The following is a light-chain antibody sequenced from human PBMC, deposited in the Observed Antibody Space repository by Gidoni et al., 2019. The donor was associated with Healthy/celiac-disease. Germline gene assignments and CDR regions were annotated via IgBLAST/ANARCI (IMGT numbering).Light chain of an antibody. CDR3: QQFNNYRIT. Sequence: GDRVTITCRASQGISSALAWYQQKPGKAPKLLIYDASSLESGVPSRFSGSGSGTDFTLTISSLQPEDFATYYCQQFNNYRITFXQXTRLXIK. V-gene: IGKV1D-13*01. J-gene: IGKJ5*01. CDR1: QGISSA. CDR2: DAS.